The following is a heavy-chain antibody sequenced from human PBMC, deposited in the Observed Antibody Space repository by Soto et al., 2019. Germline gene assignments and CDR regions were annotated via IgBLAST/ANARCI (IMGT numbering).Heavy chain of an antibody. V-gene: IGHV3-23*01. J-gene: IGHJ4*02. CDR1: GFIFSTCA. CDR2: IGESGGDT. Sequence: EVQLLESGGGLVQPGGSLRLSCAASGFIFSTCAMSWVRQAPGKGLEWVSGIGESGGDTYYADSVKGRFTISRDNSKSMLYLHMDSLRAEDTAVYYCAKEGINRRTDLDYWGQGTLVTVSS. CDR3: AKEGINRRTDLDY. D-gene: IGHD2-21*02.